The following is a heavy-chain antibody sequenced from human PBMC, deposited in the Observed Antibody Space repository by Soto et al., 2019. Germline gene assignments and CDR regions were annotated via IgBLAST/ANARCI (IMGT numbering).Heavy chain of an antibody. V-gene: IGHV1-2*04. CDR3: TRESGGSTATLDYYYFYVAV. Sequence: QVQLVQSGAEVKKPGASVKGSCQASGYAFSQLYIHWMRQPPGQVLEWMGWINPNSGRTKFAQNLQGWVNMTRDTHIKTVYMELSGLRYDATAVYYCTRESGGSTATLDYYYFYVAVWGKGTTVTVSS. J-gene: IGHJ6*03. D-gene: IGHD1-26*01. CDR2: INPNSGRT. CDR1: GYAFSQLY.